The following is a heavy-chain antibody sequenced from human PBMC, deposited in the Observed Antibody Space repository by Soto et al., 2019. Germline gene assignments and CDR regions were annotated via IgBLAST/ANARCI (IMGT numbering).Heavy chain of an antibody. CDR2: ISISGGNT. J-gene: IGHJ4*02. CDR1: GFTFSTYA. Sequence: EVQLLESGGGLVQPGGSLRLSCAASGFTFSTYAMSWVSQAPGKGLEWVSGISISGGNTYYADSVKGRFTISRDNSKNTLSLQMTSLRAEDTAVYYCAKGVAAMGICDYWGQGTLVTVSS. CDR3: AKGVAAMGICDY. D-gene: IGHD5-18*01. V-gene: IGHV3-23*01.